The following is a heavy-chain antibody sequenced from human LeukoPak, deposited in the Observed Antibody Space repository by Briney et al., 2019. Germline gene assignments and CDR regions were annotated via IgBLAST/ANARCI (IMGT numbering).Heavy chain of an antibody. CDR1: GFTFSSYS. D-gene: IGHD3-22*01. CDR2: ISSSSSYI. J-gene: IGHJ4*02. Sequence: GGSLRLSCAASGFTFSSYSMNWVRRAPGKGLEWVSSISSSSSYIYYADSVKGRFTISRDNAKNSLYLQMNSLRAEDTAVYYCARDASSGMTYYYDSSSYWGQGTLVTVSS. V-gene: IGHV3-21*01. CDR3: ARDASSGMTYYYDSSSY.